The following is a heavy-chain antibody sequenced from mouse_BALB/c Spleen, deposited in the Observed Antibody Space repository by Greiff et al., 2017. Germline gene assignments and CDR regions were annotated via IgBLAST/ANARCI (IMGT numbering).Heavy chain of an antibody. CDR2: ISSGGST. CDR3: ARGGEYGNFEDY. CDR1: GFTFSSYA. V-gene: IGHV5-6-5*01. Sequence: EVQLVESGGGLVKPGGSLKLSCAASGFTFSSYAMSWVRQTPEKRLEWVASISSGGSTYYPDSVKGRFTISRDNARNILYLQMSSLRSEDTAMYYCARGGEYGNFEDYWGQGTTLTVSS. D-gene: IGHD2-10*02. J-gene: IGHJ2*01.